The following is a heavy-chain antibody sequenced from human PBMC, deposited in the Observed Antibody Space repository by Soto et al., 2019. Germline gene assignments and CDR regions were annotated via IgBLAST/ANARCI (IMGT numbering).Heavy chain of an antibody. Sequence: QAHLVESGGGVVQPGRSLTLSCAVSGFTFSSHYMHWVRQAPGKGLEWVALISSDGNSKYYGDSVKGRFTTSRDNSKNTMYLQMNSLRVEDTAVYYCARDDEGGSDCDLGYWGQGALVTVSS. J-gene: IGHJ4*02. CDR1: GFTFSSHY. CDR3: ARDDEGGSDCDLGY. V-gene: IGHV3-30-3*01. CDR2: ISSDGNSK. D-gene: IGHD1-26*01.